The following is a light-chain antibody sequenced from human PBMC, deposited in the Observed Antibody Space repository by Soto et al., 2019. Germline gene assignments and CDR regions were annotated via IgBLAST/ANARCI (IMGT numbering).Light chain of an antibody. CDR3: SSYTTSYFYV. V-gene: IGLV2-14*01. Sequence: QSALTQAASVSGSPGQSITISCTGSGRDIGAYDYVSWYQQHPGKAPKLIIYGVKNRPSGVSNRFSASKSAFTASLTISGLQTEDEADYYCSSYTTSYFYVFGPGTKVTVL. CDR1: GRDIGAYDY. CDR2: GVK. J-gene: IGLJ1*01.